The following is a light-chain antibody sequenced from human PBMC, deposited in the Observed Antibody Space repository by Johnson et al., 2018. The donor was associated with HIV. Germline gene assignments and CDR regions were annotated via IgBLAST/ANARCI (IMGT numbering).Light chain of an antibody. CDR1: SSNIGSNY. Sequence: QSVLTQPPSVSAAPGQKVTISCSGSSSNIGSNYVSWYQHLPGTAPKLLIYDNNKRPSGIPDRFSGSKSGTSATLGITGLQTGDEADYYCGTWGGSLSGGLYVFGTGTKVTVL. V-gene: IGLV1-51*01. CDR2: DNN. J-gene: IGLJ1*01. CDR3: GTWGGSLSGGLYV.